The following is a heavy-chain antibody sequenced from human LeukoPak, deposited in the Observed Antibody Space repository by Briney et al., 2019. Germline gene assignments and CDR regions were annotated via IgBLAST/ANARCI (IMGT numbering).Heavy chain of an antibody. D-gene: IGHD5-12*01. J-gene: IGHJ3*02. CDR2: IIPIFGTA. CDR3: ARALGYGGYDGGDAFDI. V-gene: IGHV1-69*13. CDR1: GGTFSSYA. Sequence: ASVKVSCKASGGTFSSYAISWVRQAPGQGLEWMGGIIPIFGTANYAQKFQGRVTITADESTSTAYMELSSLRSEDTAVYYCARALGYGGYDGGDAFDIWGQGTMVTVSS.